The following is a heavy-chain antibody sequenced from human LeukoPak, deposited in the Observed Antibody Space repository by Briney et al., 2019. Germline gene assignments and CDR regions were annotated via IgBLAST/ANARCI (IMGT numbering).Heavy chain of an antibody. Sequence: GGSLRLSCAASGFTFSSYAMHWVRQAPGKGLEWVAVISYDGSNEYYADSVKGRFTISRDNSKNTLYLQMNSLRAEDTAVYYCARDRGTAMALFDYWGQGTLVTVSS. CDR2: ISYDGSNE. D-gene: IGHD5-18*01. CDR1: GFTFSSYA. J-gene: IGHJ4*02. CDR3: ARDRGTAMALFDY. V-gene: IGHV3-30*04.